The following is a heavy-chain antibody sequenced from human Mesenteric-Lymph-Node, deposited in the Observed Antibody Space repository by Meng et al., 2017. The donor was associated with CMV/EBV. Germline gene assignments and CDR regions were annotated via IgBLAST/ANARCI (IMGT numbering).Heavy chain of an antibody. V-gene: IGHV4-59*01. J-gene: IGHJ6*02. CDR1: GGSISSYY. CDR2: IYYSGST. D-gene: IGHD6-6*01. CDR3: ARAARYYYYGMDV. Sequence: GSLRLSCTVSGGSISSYYWSWIRQPPGKGLEWIGYIYYSGSTNYNPSLKSRVTISVDTSKNQFSLKLSSVTAADTAVYYCARAARYYYYGMDVWGQGTTVTVSS.